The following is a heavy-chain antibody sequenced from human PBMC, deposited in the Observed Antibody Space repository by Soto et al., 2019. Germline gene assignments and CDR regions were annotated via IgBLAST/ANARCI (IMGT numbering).Heavy chain of an antibody. J-gene: IGHJ5*02. V-gene: IGHV4-4*07. Sequence: QVQLQESGPGLVKPSETLSLNCTVTGGTISGYYWTWIRQSAGGGLEWIGRIYSSGSTNYNPSLKGRVTLSLDTSMNHFSLRLSSVTAADTAVYYCARGQRFSDWFDPWGQGTLVTVSS. CDR2: IYSSGST. D-gene: IGHD3-3*01. CDR3: ARGQRFSDWFDP. CDR1: GGTISGYY.